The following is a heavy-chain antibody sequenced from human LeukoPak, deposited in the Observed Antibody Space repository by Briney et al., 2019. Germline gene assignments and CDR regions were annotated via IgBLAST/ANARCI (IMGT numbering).Heavy chain of an antibody. CDR3: ARELGSGSFDY. D-gene: IGHD6-19*01. J-gene: IGHJ4*02. Sequence: GGSLRLSCAASGFTVSSNYMSWVRQAPGKGLEWVSVIYSGGSTYYADSVKGRSTISRDNSKNTLYLQMNSLRAEDTAVYYCARELGSGSFDYWGQGTLVTVSS. V-gene: IGHV3-53*01. CDR2: IYSGGST. CDR1: GFTVSSNY.